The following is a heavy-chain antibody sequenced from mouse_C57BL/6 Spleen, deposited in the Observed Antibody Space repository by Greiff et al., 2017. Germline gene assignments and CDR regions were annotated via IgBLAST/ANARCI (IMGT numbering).Heavy chain of an antibody. D-gene: IGHD2-3*01. Sequence: EVKLEESGGGLVQPGGSMKLSCVASGFTFSNYWMNWVRQSPEKGLEWVAQIRLKSDNYATHYAESVKGRFTISRDDSKSSVYLQMNNLRAEDTGIYYCTEDDGYYEAYWGQGTLGTVSA. J-gene: IGHJ3*01. CDR1: GFTFSNYW. V-gene: IGHV6-3*01. CDR2: IRLKSDNYAT. CDR3: TEDDGYYEAY.